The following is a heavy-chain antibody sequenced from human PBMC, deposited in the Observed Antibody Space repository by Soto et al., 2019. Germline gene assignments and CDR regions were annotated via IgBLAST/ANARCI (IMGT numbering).Heavy chain of an antibody. CDR1: GFNFRNYW. CDR3: GTDIEGGAHDL. V-gene: IGHV3-7*01. D-gene: IGHD1-26*01. Sequence: GGSLRLSCAVSGFNFRNYWMAWVRQAPGRGLEWVANIRQDGNEINYVDSVKGRFTIARDNAQNSLFLEMNSLRGEDTAAYFCGTDIEGGAHDLWGQGTVVTVSS. J-gene: IGHJ3*01. CDR2: IRQDGNEI.